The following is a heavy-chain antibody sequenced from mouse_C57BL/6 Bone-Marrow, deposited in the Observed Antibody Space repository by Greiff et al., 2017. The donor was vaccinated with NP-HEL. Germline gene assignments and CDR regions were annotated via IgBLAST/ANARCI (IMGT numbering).Heavy chain of an antibody. Sequence: QVQLQQPGAELVMPGASVKLSCKASGYTFTSYWMHWVKQRPGQGLEWIGGIDPSDSYTNYNQKFKGKSTLTVDKSSSTAYMQLSSLTSEDSAVYYCARNYDYDGFAYWGQGTLVTVSA. CDR1: GYTFTSYW. J-gene: IGHJ3*01. D-gene: IGHD2-4*01. CDR3: ARNYDYDGFAY. CDR2: IDPSDSYT. V-gene: IGHV1-69*01.